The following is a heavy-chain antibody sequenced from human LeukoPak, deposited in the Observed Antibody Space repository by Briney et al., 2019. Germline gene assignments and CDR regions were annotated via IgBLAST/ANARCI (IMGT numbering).Heavy chain of an antibody. CDR1: GASISSGEYY. Sequence: PSQTLSLTCTVSGASISSGEYYWSWIRQPAGKGLEWIGRIYTSGSTNYNPSLKSRVTISVDTSKNQFSLKLSSVTAADTAMYYCARDPGYYGSGQRGAFDYWGQGTLVTVSS. J-gene: IGHJ4*02. CDR3: ARDPGYYGSGQRGAFDY. CDR2: IYTSGST. V-gene: IGHV4-61*02. D-gene: IGHD3-10*01.